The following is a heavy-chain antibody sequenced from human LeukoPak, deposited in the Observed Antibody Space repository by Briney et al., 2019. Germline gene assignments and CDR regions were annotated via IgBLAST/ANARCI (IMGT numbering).Heavy chain of an antibody. CDR1: GYSFTGYY. CDR3: ARGLAIYGSGNLHFDY. D-gene: IGHD3-10*01. J-gene: IGHJ4*02. CDR2: INPNSGGT. V-gene: IGHV1-2*02. Sequence: RASVKVSCKASGYSFTGYYMHWVRHPPGQGREWVGWINPNSGGTNYAQKFQGRVTMTRDTSISTAYMELSRLRSDDTAVYYCARGLAIYGSGNLHFDYWGQGTLVTVSS.